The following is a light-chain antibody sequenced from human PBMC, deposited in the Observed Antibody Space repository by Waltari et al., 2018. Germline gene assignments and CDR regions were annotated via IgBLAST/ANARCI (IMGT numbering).Light chain of an antibody. CDR2: WAF. CDR1: QSVLYSSHNKNY. CDR3: QQYYSIPWT. J-gene: IGKJ1*01. Sequence: DIVMTQSPDSLAVSLGERATVNCKSSQSVLYSSHNKNYLAWYQQKQGKPPKLLIYWAFTRESGVPERFSGSGSGTDFTLSINSLQAEDVSVYYCQQYYSIPWTFGQGTKVEIK. V-gene: IGKV4-1*01.